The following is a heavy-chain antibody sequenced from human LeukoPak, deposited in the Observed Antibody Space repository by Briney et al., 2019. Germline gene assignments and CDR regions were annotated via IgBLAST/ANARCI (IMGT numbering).Heavy chain of an antibody. CDR2: IKPDGTEK. Sequence: PGGSLRLSCAASGFTFSSYWMSWVRQAPGKGLEWVANIKPDGTEKYYVDSVKGRFTISRDNAKNSLYLQMNSLRAEDTAVYYCARLSTAVADSDYWGQGTLVTVSS. CDR1: GFTFSSYW. V-gene: IGHV3-7*01. CDR3: ARLSTAVADSDY. D-gene: IGHD6-13*01. J-gene: IGHJ4*02.